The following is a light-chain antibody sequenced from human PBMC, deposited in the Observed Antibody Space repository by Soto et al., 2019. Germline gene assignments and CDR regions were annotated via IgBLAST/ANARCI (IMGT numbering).Light chain of an antibody. CDR1: QSISNH. CDR2: AAS. CDR3: QQANSFPLT. V-gene: IGKV1-39*01. J-gene: IGKJ4*01. Sequence: DIQMTQSPSSLSASVEDRVIITCRASQSISNHLNWYQQKPGKAPKLLIYAASSLQSGVPSRFRGSGSGTDVTLTISSLKPEDFATYYCQQANSFPLTFGGGTKVDIK.